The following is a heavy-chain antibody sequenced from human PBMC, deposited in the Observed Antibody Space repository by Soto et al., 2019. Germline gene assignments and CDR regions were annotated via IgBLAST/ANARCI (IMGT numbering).Heavy chain of an antibody. Sequence: QVQLQESGPGLVKPSETLSLTCTVSGGSITSYYWSWIRQPPGKGLEWIGYIYYSGSTNYNPSLKSRVTISVDTSKNQFSLKLSSVTAADTAVYYCARSGSYDAFDIWGQGTMVTVSS. CDR1: GGSITSYY. V-gene: IGHV4-59*12. CDR3: ARSGSYDAFDI. CDR2: IYYSGST. J-gene: IGHJ3*02. D-gene: IGHD3-10*01.